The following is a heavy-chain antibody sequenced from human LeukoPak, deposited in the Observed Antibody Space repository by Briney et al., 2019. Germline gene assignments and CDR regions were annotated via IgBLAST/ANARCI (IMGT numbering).Heavy chain of an antibody. CDR1: GGSISSYY. CDR3: ARDSLVRGVPGGVYNWFDP. V-gene: IGHV4-59*01. CDR2: IYYSGSA. J-gene: IGHJ5*02. Sequence: SETLSLTCTVSGGSISSYYWSWIRQPPGKGLEWIGYIYYSGSANYHPSPKSRVTISVDTSKNRFSLRLSAVTAADTAVYYCARDSLVRGVPGGVYNWFDPWGQGTLVTVSS. D-gene: IGHD3-10*01.